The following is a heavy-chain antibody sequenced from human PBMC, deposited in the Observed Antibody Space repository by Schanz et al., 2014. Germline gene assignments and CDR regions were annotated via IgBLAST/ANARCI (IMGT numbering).Heavy chain of an antibody. CDR3: ARGVTWIQLPILDY. J-gene: IGHJ4*02. D-gene: IGHD5-18*01. Sequence: QVQLVESGGGVVQPGRSLRLSCAASGFSFSTYAIHWVRQAPGKGLEWVAVISKDGSSKYSADSVKGRFTISRDNSKNTLFLQMNSLRPDDTAVYYCARGVTWIQLPILDYWGQGTLVTVSS. CDR2: ISKDGSSK. CDR1: GFSFSTYA. V-gene: IGHV3-30*04.